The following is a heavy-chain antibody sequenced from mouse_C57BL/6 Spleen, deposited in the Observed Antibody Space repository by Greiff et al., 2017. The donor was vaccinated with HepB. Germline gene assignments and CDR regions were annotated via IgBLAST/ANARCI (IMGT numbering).Heavy chain of an antibody. CDR1: GYTFTSYW. V-gene: IGHV1-7*01. D-gene: IGHD2-4*01. Sequence: VQLQQSGAELAKPGASVKLSCKASGYTFTSYWMHWVKQRPGQGLEWIGYINPSSGYTKYNQKFKDKATLTADKSSSTAYMQLSSLTYEDSAVYYCAIIYYDYDYAMDYWGQGTSVTVSS. CDR3: AIIYYDYDYAMDY. J-gene: IGHJ4*01. CDR2: INPSSGYT.